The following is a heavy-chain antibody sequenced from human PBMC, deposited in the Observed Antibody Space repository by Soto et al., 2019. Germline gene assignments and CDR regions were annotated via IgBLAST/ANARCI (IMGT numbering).Heavy chain of an antibody. CDR1: GYTFTRYT. Sequence: GASVTVSCKASGYTFTRYTMNCVRQAPGQRLEWMGWINPDSGNTKSSQKFQDRVIITRDTSASTAYMDLSSLRSEDTAVYYCARGIATGQLDPWGQGTLVTVSS. V-gene: IGHV1-3*01. CDR2: INPDSGNT. J-gene: IGHJ5*02. D-gene: IGHD2-15*01. CDR3: ARGIATGQLDP.